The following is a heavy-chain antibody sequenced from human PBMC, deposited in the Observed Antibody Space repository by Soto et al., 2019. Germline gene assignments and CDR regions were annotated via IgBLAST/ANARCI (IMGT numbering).Heavy chain of an antibody. Sequence: QVQLVESGGGVVQPGRTLRLSCAASGFTFSSYGIHWVRQAPGKGLEWVALISYDGANKYYADSVKGRFTISRDNSKNTLYLQMNSLRPEDTAVYYCAKPYCIFNSCFENWFDPWGQGTLVTVSS. D-gene: IGHD3-3*01. V-gene: IGHV3-30*18. CDR1: GFTFSSYG. CDR3: AKPYCIFNSCFENWFDP. J-gene: IGHJ5*02. CDR2: ISYDGANK.